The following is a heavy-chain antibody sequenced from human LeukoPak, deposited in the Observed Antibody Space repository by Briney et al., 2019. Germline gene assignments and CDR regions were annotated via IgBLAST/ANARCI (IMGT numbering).Heavy chain of an antibody. Sequence: ASVKVSCKASGGTFSSYAISWVRQAPGQGLEWMARIIPIFGTANYAQKFQGRVTITTDESTSTAYMELSSLRSEDTAVYYCAREEGYSSSCDYWGQGTLVTVSS. D-gene: IGHD6-13*01. V-gene: IGHV1-69*05. CDR1: GGTFSSYA. CDR2: IIPIFGTA. CDR3: AREEGYSSSCDY. J-gene: IGHJ4*02.